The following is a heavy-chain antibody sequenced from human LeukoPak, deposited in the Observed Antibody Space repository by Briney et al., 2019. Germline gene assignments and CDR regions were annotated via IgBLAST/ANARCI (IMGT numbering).Heavy chain of an antibody. D-gene: IGHD2-8*02. Sequence: ASVKVSCKASGYTFDENHIHWVRQPPGQGPEWMGLINPKSGATDSAQQFQGRLTMTRDTSTGTAFMDLSGLRLDDTGIYYCARAGDESTGHYDSLHFWGQGTMVTVSS. CDR3: ARAGDESTGHYDSLHF. CDR2: INPKSGAT. V-gene: IGHV1-2*02. J-gene: IGHJ3*01. CDR1: GYTFDENH.